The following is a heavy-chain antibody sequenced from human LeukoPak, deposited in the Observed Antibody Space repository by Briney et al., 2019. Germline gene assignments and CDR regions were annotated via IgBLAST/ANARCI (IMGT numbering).Heavy chain of an antibody. CDR3: AMTTVTTFFSASDDS. CDR2: LYYGGRT. J-gene: IGHJ4*02. Sequence: PSETLSLTCTVSGDSISSSSYYWGWIRQPPGKGLEWIGSLYYGGRTYYNPSLKSRVTISVDTSKNQFSLRLSSVTAADTAVYYCAMTTVTTFFSASDDSWGQGTLVTVSS. D-gene: IGHD4-17*01. V-gene: IGHV4-39*01. CDR1: GDSISSSSYY.